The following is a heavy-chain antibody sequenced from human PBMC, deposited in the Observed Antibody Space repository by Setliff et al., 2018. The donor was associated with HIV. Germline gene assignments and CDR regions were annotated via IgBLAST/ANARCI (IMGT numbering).Heavy chain of an antibody. CDR3: ARDRSPTVAGTFGY. CDR2: ISAENGNT. Sequence: ASVKVSCKAYGYSFSSYGLNWGRQAPGQGLEWVGWISAENGNTNYAQKFQGRVIMTTDTSTSTAYMELKSLRSDDTAVYFCARDRSPTVAGTFGYWGQGTLVTVSS. CDR1: GYSFSSYG. D-gene: IGHD6-19*01. V-gene: IGHV1-18*01. J-gene: IGHJ4*02.